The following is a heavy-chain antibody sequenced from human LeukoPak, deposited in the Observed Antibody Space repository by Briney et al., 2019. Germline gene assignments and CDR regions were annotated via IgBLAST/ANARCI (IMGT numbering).Heavy chain of an antibody. Sequence: GGSLRLSCAASGFTFDDYAMHWVRQAPGKGLEWVSLISGDGGSTYYADSVKGRFTISRDNSKNSLYLQMNSLRTEDTALYYCAKGAAAGTFQGMDVWGQGTTVTVSS. V-gene: IGHV3-43*02. J-gene: IGHJ6*02. CDR2: ISGDGGST. CDR3: AKGAAAGTFQGMDV. D-gene: IGHD6-13*01. CDR1: GFTFDDYA.